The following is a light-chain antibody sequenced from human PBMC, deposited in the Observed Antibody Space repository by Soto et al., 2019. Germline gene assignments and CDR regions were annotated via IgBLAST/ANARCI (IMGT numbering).Light chain of an antibody. CDR2: DAS. Sequence: DIQMTQSPSTLSASVGDRVTITCRASQSISSWLAWYQQKPGKAPKLLIYDASSLESGVPSRFSGSGSGTEFTLTISSLQPDDFATYYCQQYNSYSPPPYTFGQGTKLEIK. V-gene: IGKV1-5*01. CDR3: QQYNSYSPPPYT. J-gene: IGKJ2*01. CDR1: QSISSW.